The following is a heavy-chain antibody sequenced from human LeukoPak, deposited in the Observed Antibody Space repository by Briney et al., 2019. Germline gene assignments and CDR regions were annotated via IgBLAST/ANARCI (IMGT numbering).Heavy chain of an antibody. CDR1: GDTVSSNSGV. Sequence: SQTLSLTCAISGDTVSSNSGVWTWIRQSPSRGFEWLGRTFYRSKWYNHYAVSVKSRITINPDTSKNQFSLQLNSVTPEDTAVYYCAGEAAAGWVDYWGQGTLVTVSS. D-gene: IGHD6-13*01. J-gene: IGHJ4*02. CDR2: TFYRSKWYN. CDR3: AGEAAAGWVDY. V-gene: IGHV6-1*01.